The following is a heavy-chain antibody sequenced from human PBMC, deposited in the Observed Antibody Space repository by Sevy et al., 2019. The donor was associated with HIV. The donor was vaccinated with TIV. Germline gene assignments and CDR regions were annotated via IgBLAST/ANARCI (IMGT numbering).Heavy chain of an antibody. J-gene: IGHJ6*03. CDR2: MNPNSGNT. CDR3: ARSLDSSGYYLVLRHYYYYYMDV. Sequence: ASVKVSCKASGYTFTSYDINWVRQATGQGLEWMGWMNPNSGNTGYAQKFQGRATMPSNTSIRTAYMERGSLRSEDTAVYYCARSLDSSGYYLVLRHYYYYYMDVWGKGTTVTVSS. V-gene: IGHV1-8*01. D-gene: IGHD3-22*01. CDR1: GYTFTSYD.